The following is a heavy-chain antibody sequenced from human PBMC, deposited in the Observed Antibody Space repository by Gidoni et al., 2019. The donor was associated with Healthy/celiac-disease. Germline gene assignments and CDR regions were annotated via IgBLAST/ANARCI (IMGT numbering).Heavy chain of an antibody. Sequence: QVTLKEPGPVLVKPTNTLTLTCTVAGFSLSNARMGVSWIRQPPGKALEWLAHIFSTDEKSYSTALKSRLTISKYTSNSHVVLTMTNMDPVDTATYYCVRGPYASSGYYGAHWYFDLWGRGTLVTVSS. CDR2: IFSTDEK. CDR1: GFSLSNARMG. D-gene: IGHD3-22*01. V-gene: IGHV2-26*01. CDR3: VRGPYASSGYYGAHWYFDL. J-gene: IGHJ2*01.